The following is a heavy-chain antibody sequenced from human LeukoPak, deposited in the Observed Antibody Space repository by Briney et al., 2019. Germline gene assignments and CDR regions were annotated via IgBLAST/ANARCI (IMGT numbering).Heavy chain of an antibody. J-gene: IGHJ4*02. CDR2: ISGSGHNT. D-gene: IGHD5-12*01. V-gene: IGHV3-23*01. CDR3: AKGPGIVATIYFDY. CDR1: GFTFSSYV. Sequence: PGGSLRLSCEASGFTFSSYVMSWVRQAPGKGLEWVSLISGSGHNTYYADSVNGRFTISRDNSKNTLYLQMNSLRVEDTAVYYCAKGPGIVATIYFDYWGRGTLVTVSS.